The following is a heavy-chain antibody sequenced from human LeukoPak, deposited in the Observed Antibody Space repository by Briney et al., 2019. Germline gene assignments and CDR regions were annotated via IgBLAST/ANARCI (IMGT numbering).Heavy chain of an antibody. Sequence: GGSLRLSCAASGFTFSDYWMNWVRQAPGKGLEWVASINPEGSEKYSADSVKGRFTISRDNAKNSLYLQMDSLRVEDTAFYYCARDLAYSRLDYWGQGMLVTVSS. CDR3: ARDLAYSRLDY. J-gene: IGHJ4*02. D-gene: IGHD5-18*01. CDR2: INPEGSEK. CDR1: GFTFSDYW. V-gene: IGHV3-7*01.